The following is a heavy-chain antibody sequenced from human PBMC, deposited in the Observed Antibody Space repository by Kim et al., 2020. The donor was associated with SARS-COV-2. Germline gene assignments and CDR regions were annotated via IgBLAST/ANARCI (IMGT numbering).Heavy chain of an antibody. J-gene: IGHJ4*02. D-gene: IGHD3-10*01. Sequence: YSQKFQGRVTITRNTSASTAYMELSSLRSEDTAVYYCARDASRGSGSFDYWGQGTLVTVSS. CDR3: ARDASRGSGSFDY. V-gene: IGHV1-3*01.